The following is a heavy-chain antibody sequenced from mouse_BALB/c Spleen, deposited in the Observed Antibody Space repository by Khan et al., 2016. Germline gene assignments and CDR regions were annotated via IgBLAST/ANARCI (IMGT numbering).Heavy chain of an antibody. J-gene: IGHJ2*01. CDR3: ARSYYGSNGY. D-gene: IGHD1-1*01. Sequence: EVQLQESGPGLVKPSQSLSLTCTVTGYSITSDYAWNWLRQFPGNKLEWMGYISYSGSTSYNPSLKSRISITRDTSKNQFFLQLNAVTTEDTATYYCARSYYGSNGYWGQGTTLTVSS. CDR2: ISYSGST. V-gene: IGHV3-2*02. CDR1: GYSITSDYA.